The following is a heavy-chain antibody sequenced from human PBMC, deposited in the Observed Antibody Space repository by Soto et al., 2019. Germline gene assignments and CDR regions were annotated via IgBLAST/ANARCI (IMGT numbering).Heavy chain of an antibody. Sequence: GGSLRLSCAASGFSFSTYAMTWVRQAPGKGLETVSRIGSSGDSTNYADSVKGRFTISRYNSKSTLFLQMNSLRAEDTAIYYCAKDSRGSWTPDYWGQGTLVTVSS. CDR2: IGSSGDST. J-gene: IGHJ4*02. CDR1: GFSFSTYA. D-gene: IGHD1-1*01. V-gene: IGHV3-23*01. CDR3: AKDSRGSWTPDY.